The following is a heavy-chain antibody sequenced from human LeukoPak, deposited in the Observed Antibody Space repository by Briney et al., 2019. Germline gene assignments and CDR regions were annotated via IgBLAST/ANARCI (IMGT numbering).Heavy chain of an antibody. D-gene: IGHD5-12*01. V-gene: IGHV1-3*01. Sequence: ASVKVSCKASGYTFTSYAMHWVRQAPGQRLEWMGWINAGNGNTKYSQKFRGRVTITRDTSASTAYMELSSLRSEDTAVYYCARVDIVATTSFDYWGQGTLVTVSS. CDR3: ARVDIVATTSFDY. CDR1: GYTFTSYA. CDR2: INAGNGNT. J-gene: IGHJ4*02.